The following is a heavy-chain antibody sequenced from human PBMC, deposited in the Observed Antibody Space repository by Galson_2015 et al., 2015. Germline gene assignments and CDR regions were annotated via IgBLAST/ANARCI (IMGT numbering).Heavy chain of an antibody. CDR1: GFTFSSYG. J-gene: IGHJ4*02. D-gene: IGHD5-24*01. CDR2: ISYDGSNK. V-gene: IGHV3-30*18. CDR3: AKVRTERWLQFLYDY. Sequence: SLRLSCAASGFTFSSYGMHWVRQAPGKGLEWVAVISYDGSNKYYADSVKGRFTISRDNSKNTLCLQMNSLGAEDTAVYYCAKVRTERWLQFLYDYWGQGTLVTVSS.